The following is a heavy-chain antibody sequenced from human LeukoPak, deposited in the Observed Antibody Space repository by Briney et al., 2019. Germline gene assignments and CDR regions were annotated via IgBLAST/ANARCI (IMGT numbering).Heavy chain of an antibody. V-gene: IGHV4-4*07. J-gene: IGHJ5*02. Sequence: SETLSLTCTVSGGSISSYYWSWIRQPAGKGLEWIGRIYTSGSTNYNPSLKSRVTMSVDTSKNQFSLKLSSVTAADTAVYYCARDQGSCSSTSCYNWFDPWGQGTLVTVSS. D-gene: IGHD2-2*01. CDR1: GGSISSYY. CDR3: ARDQGSCSSTSCYNWFDP. CDR2: IYTSGST.